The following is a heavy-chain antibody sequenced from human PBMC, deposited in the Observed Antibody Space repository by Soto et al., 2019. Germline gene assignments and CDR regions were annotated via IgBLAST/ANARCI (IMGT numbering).Heavy chain of an antibody. CDR2: ISGSGSST. V-gene: IGHV3-23*01. D-gene: IGHD3-10*01. Sequence: GGSLRLSCAASGFTFSSYAMSWVRQAPGKGLEWVSAISGSGSSTYYADSVKGRFTISRDNSKNTLYLQMNSLRAEDTAVYYCAKGPYEYGPGRYYKEFDYWGQGTLVNVSS. CDR3: AKGPYEYGPGRYYKEFDY. CDR1: GFTFSSYA. J-gene: IGHJ4*02.